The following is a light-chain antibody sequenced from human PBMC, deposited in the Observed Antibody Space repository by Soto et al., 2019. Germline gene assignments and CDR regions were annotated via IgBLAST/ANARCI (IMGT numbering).Light chain of an antibody. J-gene: IGKJ4*01. CDR2: DAS. CDR1: QDIRNE. Sequence: IQMTQSPSSLSASVGYRLTITCRASQDIRNELGWYQQKXGKAPKLLIYDASNLETGAPSRYSGSGSGTDFTFTISSLQPEDIATYYCQQCDKLPLTFGGGTKVDIK. CDR3: QQCDKLPLT. V-gene: IGKV1-33*01.